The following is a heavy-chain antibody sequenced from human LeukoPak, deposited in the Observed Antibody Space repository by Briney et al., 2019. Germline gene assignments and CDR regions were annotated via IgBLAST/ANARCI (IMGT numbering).Heavy chain of an antibody. D-gene: IGHD3-10*01. Sequence: GGSLRLSCAASGFTFSGYAMSWGRQAPGEGVKWVSAIIISGGSTYYADSVKGRFTIPRDHSKNTLYLQMHSLRAEDTAVYYCAKHDRGSGSPYYFDYWGQGTLVTVSS. CDR1: GFTFSGYA. CDR2: IIISGGST. CDR3: AKHDRGSGSPYYFDY. V-gene: IGHV3-23*01. J-gene: IGHJ4*02.